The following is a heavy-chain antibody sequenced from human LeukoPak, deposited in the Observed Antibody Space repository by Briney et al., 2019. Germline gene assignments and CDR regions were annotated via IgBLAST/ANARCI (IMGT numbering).Heavy chain of an antibody. CDR3: PLELGEGFDY. CDR2: ISSSSSYI. Sequence: GGSLRLSCAASGFTFSRYSMNWVRQAPGKGLEWVSSISSSSSYIYYADSVKGRFTISRDNAKNSLYLQMTSLRAEDTAVYYCPLELGEGFDYWGQGTLVTVSS. D-gene: IGHD1-7*01. CDR1: GFTFSRYS. V-gene: IGHV3-21*01. J-gene: IGHJ4*02.